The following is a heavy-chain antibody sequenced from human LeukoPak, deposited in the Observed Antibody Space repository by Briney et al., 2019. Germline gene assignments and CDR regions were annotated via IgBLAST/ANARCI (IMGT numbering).Heavy chain of an antibody. CDR2: IKQDGSEK. Sequence: GGSLRLSCAASGFTFSSYWMSWVRQAPGKGLEWVANIKQDGSEKYYVDSVKGRFTISRDNAKNTLYLQMNSLRAEDTAVYYCARAEAGTTSGLDYWGQGTLVTVSS. CDR3: ARAEAGTTSGLDY. D-gene: IGHD1-7*01. V-gene: IGHV3-7*01. CDR1: GFTFSSYW. J-gene: IGHJ4*02.